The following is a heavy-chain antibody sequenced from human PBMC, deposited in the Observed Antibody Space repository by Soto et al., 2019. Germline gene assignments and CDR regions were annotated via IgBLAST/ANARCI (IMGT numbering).Heavy chain of an antibody. D-gene: IGHD3-3*01. CDR3: AKDGLIFGVAPHYGIDV. CDR1: GFTFSSYG. V-gene: IGHV3-30*18. CDR2: ISYDGSNK. J-gene: IGHJ6*02. Sequence: QVQLVESGGGVVQPGRSLRLSCAASGFTFSSYGMHWVRQAPGKGLEWVAVISYDGSNKYYADSVKGRFTISRDNSKNTLYLQMNSLRAEDTAVYYCAKDGLIFGVAPHYGIDVWGQGTTVTVSS.